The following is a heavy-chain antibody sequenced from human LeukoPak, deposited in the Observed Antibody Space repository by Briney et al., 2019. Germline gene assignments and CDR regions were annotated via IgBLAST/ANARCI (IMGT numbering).Heavy chain of an antibody. Sequence: ASVKVSCKASGYTFTDYFMNWMRQAPGQRLEWMGWINAGNGNTKYSQKFQGRVTMTRDTSTSTVYMELSSLRSEDTAVYYCARLDWFDPWGQGTLVTVSS. CDR1: GYTFTDYF. CDR3: ARLDWFDP. V-gene: IGHV1/OR15-3*01. CDR2: INAGNGNT. J-gene: IGHJ5*02.